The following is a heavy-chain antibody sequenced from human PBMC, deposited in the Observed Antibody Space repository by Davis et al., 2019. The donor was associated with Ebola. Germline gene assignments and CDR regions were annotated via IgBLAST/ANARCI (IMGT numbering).Heavy chain of an antibody. D-gene: IGHD6-13*01. CDR3: AKEFGRRDSSSWYGWFDP. V-gene: IGHV3-23*01. J-gene: IGHJ5*02. Sequence: GESLKISCAASGFTFSSYAMSWVRQAPGKGLEWVSAISGSGGSTYYADSVKGRFTISRDNSKNTLYLQMNSLRAEDTAVYYCAKEFGRRDSSSWYGWFDPWGQGTLVTVSS. CDR2: ISGSGGST. CDR1: GFTFSSYA.